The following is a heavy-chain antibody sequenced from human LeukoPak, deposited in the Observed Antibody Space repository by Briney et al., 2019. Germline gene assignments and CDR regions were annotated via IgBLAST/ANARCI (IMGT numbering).Heavy chain of an antibody. CDR3: ARGRHFYDSSGHIDY. CDR1: GFTFSSYG. J-gene: IGHJ4*02. V-gene: IGHV3-33*01. CDR2: IWYDGSNK. Sequence: QSGGSLRISCAASGFTFSSYGMHWGREDPGKGLDCVAVIWYDGSNKYYADSVKGRFTISRDNSKNTLYLQMNSLRAEDTAVYYCARGRHFYDSSGHIDYWGQGSLVTVSS. D-gene: IGHD3-22*01.